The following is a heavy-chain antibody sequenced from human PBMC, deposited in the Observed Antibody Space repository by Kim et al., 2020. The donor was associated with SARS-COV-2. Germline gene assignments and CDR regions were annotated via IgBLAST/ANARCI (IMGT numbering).Heavy chain of an antibody. V-gene: IGHV4-34*01. CDR1: GGSFSGYY. D-gene: IGHD2-15*01. CDR3: ARVVNCSGGSCYHRGMDV. Sequence: SETLSLTCAVYGGSFSGYYWSWIRQPPGKGLEWIGEINHSGSTNYNPSLKSRVTISVDTSKNQFSLKLSSVTAADTAVYYCARVVNCSGGSCYHRGMDVWGQGTTVTVSS. CDR2: INHSGST. J-gene: IGHJ6*02.